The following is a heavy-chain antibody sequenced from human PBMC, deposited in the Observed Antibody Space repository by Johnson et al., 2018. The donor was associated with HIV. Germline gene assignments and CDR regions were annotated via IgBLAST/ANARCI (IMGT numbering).Heavy chain of an antibody. D-gene: IGHD5-18*01. CDR2: ISHDGSNK. CDR3: ASGVTALAPVFM. Sequence: QVQLVESGGGVVRPGGSLRLSCTASAFTFSNYALHWVRQAPGKGLEWMAVISHDGSNKYYTNSVKGRFTISRDNSRNTIYLQMNILRREDTAVYYCASGVTALAPVFMWGQGKVGTVSS. J-gene: IGHJ3*02. CDR1: AFTFSNYA. V-gene: IGHV3-30*04.